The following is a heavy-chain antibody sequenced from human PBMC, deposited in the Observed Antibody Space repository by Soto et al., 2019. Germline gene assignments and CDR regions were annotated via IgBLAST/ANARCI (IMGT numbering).Heavy chain of an antibody. Sequence: QVQLVQSGAEVKKPGSSVKVSCKASGGTFSSYAISWVRQAPGQGLEWMGGIIPIFGTANYAQKFQGRVTXXAXEXXSTAYMELSSLRSEDTAVYYCARDPGYSGYDSIDYWGQGTLVTVSS. D-gene: IGHD5-12*01. CDR2: IIPIFGTA. J-gene: IGHJ4*02. CDR1: GGTFSSYA. V-gene: IGHV1-69*12. CDR3: ARDPGYSGYDSIDY.